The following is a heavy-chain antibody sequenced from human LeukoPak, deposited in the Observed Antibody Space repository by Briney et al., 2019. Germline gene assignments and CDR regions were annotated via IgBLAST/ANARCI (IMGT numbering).Heavy chain of an antibody. D-gene: IGHD1-26*01. CDR2: INPSGGST. V-gene: IGHV1-46*01. J-gene: IGHJ5*02. CDR1: GYTFTSYY. CDR3: ARDLSWQHSGSYPWFDP. Sequence: ASVKVSCKASGYTFTSYYMHWVRQAPGQGLEWMGIINPSGGSTSYAQKFQGRVTMTRDTSTSTVYMELSSLRSEDTAVYYCARDLSWQHSGSYPWFDPWGQGTLVTVSS.